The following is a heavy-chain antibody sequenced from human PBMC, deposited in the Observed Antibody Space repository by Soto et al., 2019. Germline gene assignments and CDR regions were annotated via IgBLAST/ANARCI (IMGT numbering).Heavy chain of an antibody. D-gene: IGHD4-4*01. CDR2: VNHSGST. CDR1: GGSFSGYY. J-gene: IGHJ4*02. CDR3: AVTSYSIDY. Sequence: KTSETLSLTCAVYGGSFSGYYWNWIRQPPGKGLEWIGEVNHSGSTNYNPSLKSRVTMAVDTSKSQFSLKLNSVTAADTAVYYCAVTSYSIDYWGQGTLVTVSS. V-gene: IGHV4-34*01.